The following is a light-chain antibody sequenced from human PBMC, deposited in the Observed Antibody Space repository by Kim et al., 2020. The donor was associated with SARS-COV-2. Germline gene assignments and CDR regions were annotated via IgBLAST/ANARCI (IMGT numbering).Light chain of an antibody. V-gene: IGLV3-1*01. Sequence: VSVSPGQTASITCSGDKLGDKYAYGYQQKPGQSPVVVIYQDDKRPSGIPERFSGSNSGNTATLTISGTQSADEADYYCQAWDSAVVFGGGTQLTVL. J-gene: IGLJ2*01. CDR1: KLGDKY. CDR2: QDD. CDR3: QAWDSAVV.